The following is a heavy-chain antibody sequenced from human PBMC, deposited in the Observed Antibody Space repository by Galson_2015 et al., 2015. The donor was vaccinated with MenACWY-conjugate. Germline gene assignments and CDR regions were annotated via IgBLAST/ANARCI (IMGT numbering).Heavy chain of an antibody. Sequence: SLRLSCAASGFTFSNAWMSWVRQAPGKGLEWVGRIKSKTDGGTTDYAAPVKGRFTISRDDSKNTLYLQMNSLKTEDTAVYYCTTWGTNGITMIVVVGYWGQGTLVTVSS. CDR3: TTWGTNGITMIVVVGY. J-gene: IGHJ4*02. D-gene: IGHD3-22*01. CDR2: IKSKTDGGTT. V-gene: IGHV3-15*01. CDR1: GFTFSNAW.